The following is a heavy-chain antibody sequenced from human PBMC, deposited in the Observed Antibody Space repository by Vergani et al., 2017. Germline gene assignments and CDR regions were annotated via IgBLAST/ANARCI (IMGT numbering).Heavy chain of an antibody. CDR3: ARDSELWLESLDY. D-gene: IGHD5-18*01. Sequence: EVQLVESGGGLVQPGGSLRLSCAASGFTFSSYWMSWVRQAPGKGLEWVANIKQDGSEKYYVDSVKGRFTISRDNAKNSLYLQMNSLRAEDTAVYYCARDSELWLESLDYWGQGTLVTVSS. J-gene: IGHJ4*02. CDR1: GFTFSSYW. V-gene: IGHV3-7*01. CDR2: IKQDGSEK.